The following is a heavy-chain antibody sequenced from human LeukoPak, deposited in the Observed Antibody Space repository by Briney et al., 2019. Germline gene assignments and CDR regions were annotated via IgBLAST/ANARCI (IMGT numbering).Heavy chain of an antibody. V-gene: IGHV3-30*03. CDR2: ISYDGSNK. CDR3: ARDGKRVTTQFYYYGIDL. CDR1: GFTFSSYG. Sequence: PGGSLRLSCAASGFTFSSYGMHWVRQAPGKGLEWVAVISYDGSNKYYADSVKGRFTISRDNAKKSVYLQMNSLRAEDAALYHCARDGKRVTTQFYYYGIDLWGQGTTVTVSS. D-gene: IGHD3-3*01. J-gene: IGHJ6*02.